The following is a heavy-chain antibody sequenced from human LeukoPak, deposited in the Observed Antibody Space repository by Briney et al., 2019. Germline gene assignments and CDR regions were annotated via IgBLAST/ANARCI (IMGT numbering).Heavy chain of an antibody. D-gene: IGHD4-17*01. Sequence: GGSLRLSCAASGFTFDDYGMSWVRQAPGKGLEWVSGINWNGGSTGYADSVKGRFTISRDNAKNSLYLQMNSLRAEDTALYYCARASGYGDYEGGWFDPWGQGTLVTVSS. CDR2: INWNGGST. J-gene: IGHJ5*02. CDR3: ARASGYGDYEGGWFDP. CDR1: GFTFDDYG. V-gene: IGHV3-20*04.